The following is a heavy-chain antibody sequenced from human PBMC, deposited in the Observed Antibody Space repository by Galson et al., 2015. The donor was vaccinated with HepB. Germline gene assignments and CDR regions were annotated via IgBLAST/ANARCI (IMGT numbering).Heavy chain of an antibody. CDR3: ARGKGSWNDDYYGLDV. Sequence: ETLSLTCTVPGGSIRSYYWSWIRQPPGKGREWIGNIYNSGSTNYNPSLKSRVTISVATSKNQFSLKLSSVTAADTAVYYCARGKGSWNDDYYGLDVWGQGTTVTVSS. V-gene: IGHV4-59*01. CDR1: GGSIRSYY. CDR2: IYNSGST. D-gene: IGHD1-1*01. J-gene: IGHJ6*02.